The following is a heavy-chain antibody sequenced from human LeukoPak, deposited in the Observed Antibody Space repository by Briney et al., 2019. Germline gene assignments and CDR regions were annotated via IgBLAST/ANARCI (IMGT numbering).Heavy chain of an antibody. D-gene: IGHD6-13*01. J-gene: IGHJ4*02. CDR3: ARGNSYSSSWYRY. CDR2: INWNGGST. Sequence: GGSLRLSCAASGFTFDDYGMGWVRQAPGKGLEWVSGINWNGGSTGYADSVKGRFTISRDNAKNSLCLQMNSLRAEDTALYYCARGNSYSSSWYRYWGQGTLVTVSS. V-gene: IGHV3-20*04. CDR1: GFTFDDYG.